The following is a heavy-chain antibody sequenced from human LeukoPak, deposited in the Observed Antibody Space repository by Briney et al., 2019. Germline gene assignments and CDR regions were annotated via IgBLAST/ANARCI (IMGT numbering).Heavy chain of an antibody. V-gene: IGHV3-23*01. J-gene: IGHJ2*01. D-gene: IGHD6-19*01. CDR3: AKSMTLQWRGFFDL. CDR1: GFTFSTYA. CDR2: ISDSGANT. Sequence: PGGSLILSCAASGFTFSTYAMSWVRQAPGKGLEWVSTISDSGANTYYADSVRSRFTISRDNSKNTLYLQKNSLRADDTAIYYCAKSMTLQWRGFFDLWGRGTHVTVSS.